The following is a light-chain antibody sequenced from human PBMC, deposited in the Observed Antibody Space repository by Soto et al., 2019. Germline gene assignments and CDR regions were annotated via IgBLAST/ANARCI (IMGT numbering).Light chain of an antibody. J-gene: IGLJ1*01. CDR3: NSYTSTSTPYV. Sequence: QSVLTQPASVSGSPGQSITIPCTGTRSDVGGYNYVSWYQQFPGKAPKLMIYEVSNRPSGVSLRFSGSKSGNTASLTISGLRAEDEADYYCNSYTSTSTPYVFGTGTKVTVL. V-gene: IGLV2-14*01. CDR1: RSDVGGYNY. CDR2: EVS.